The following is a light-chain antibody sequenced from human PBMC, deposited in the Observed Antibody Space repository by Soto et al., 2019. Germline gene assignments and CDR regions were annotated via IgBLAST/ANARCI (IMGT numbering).Light chain of an antibody. CDR2: EVS. CDR1: SSDVGGYDY. CDR3: SSYSISTAYL. Sequence: LTQPASVSGSPGQSITISCTGTSSDVGGYDYVSWYQLHPGKAPKLMVFEVSNWPSGVSYRFSGSKSGNTASLTISGLQAEDEADYFCSSYSISTAYLFGTGTKVTVL. J-gene: IGLJ1*01. V-gene: IGLV2-14*01.